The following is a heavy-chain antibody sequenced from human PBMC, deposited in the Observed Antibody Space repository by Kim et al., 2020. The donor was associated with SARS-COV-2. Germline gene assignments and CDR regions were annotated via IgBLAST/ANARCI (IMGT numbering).Heavy chain of an antibody. V-gene: IGHV1-18*01. Sequence: ASVKVSCKASGYSFTNFGLSWVRQAPGQGLEWMGWINTYKGDTKYKQKFQDRVTMTTDTSTTTASMELRSLRSDDTAVYYCASPFFTLLWFGERNAFDIW. CDR2: INTYKGDT. CDR3: ASPFFTLLWFGERNAFDI. CDR1: GYSFTNFG. D-gene: IGHD3-10*01. J-gene: IGHJ3*02.